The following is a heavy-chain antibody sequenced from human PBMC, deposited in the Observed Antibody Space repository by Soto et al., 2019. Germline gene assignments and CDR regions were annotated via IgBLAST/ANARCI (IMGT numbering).Heavy chain of an antibody. V-gene: IGHV1-46*01. D-gene: IGHD5-12*01. CDR1: GYTFSNYY. CDR2: INPSGDST. Sequence: ASVKVSCKGAGYTFSNYYMHWVRQAPGQGLEWMGIINPSGDSTSYAQEFQGRVTMTRETSTSTLYMELSSLRSEDTAVYYCARATRSGSPHFDHWGQGTLVTVS. J-gene: IGHJ4*02. CDR3: ARATRSGSPHFDH.